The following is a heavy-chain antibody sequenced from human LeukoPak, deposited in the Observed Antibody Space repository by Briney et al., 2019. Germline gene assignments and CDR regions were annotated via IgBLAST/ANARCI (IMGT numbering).Heavy chain of an antibody. CDR1: GFTFSNYG. D-gene: IGHD6-19*01. Sequence: GGSLRLSCAASGFTFSNYGMHWVRQAPGKGLVWVSRINSDGSSTSYADSVKGRFTISRDNAKNTLYLQMNSLRAEDTAVYYCARENGGQWLWYFGLWGRGTLVTVSS. CDR2: INSDGSST. V-gene: IGHV3-74*01. J-gene: IGHJ2*01. CDR3: ARENGGQWLWYFGL.